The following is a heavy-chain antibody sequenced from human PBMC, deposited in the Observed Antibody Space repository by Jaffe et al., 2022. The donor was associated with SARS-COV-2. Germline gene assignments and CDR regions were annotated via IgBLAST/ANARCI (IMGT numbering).Heavy chain of an antibody. CDR1: GFTFSSFW. D-gene: IGHD3-22*01. CDR3: ARESLPFYDSSGYTD. J-gene: IGHJ4*02. Sequence: EVQLVESGGGLVQPGGSLRLSCAASGFTFSSFWLTWVRQAPGKGLEWVANINQDGSDRSYVDSVKGRFTIARDNAKNSLYLQMNSLRPEDTAVYYCARESLPFYDSSGYTDWGQGTLVTVSS. V-gene: IGHV3-7*03. CDR2: INQDGSDR.